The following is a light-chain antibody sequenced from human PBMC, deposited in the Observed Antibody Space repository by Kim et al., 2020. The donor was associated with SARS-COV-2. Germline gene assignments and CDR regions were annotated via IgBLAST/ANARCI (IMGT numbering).Light chain of an antibody. Sequence: AIQLTQSPSSLSASVGDRVTITCQASQGISSALAWYQQKPGKAPKLLIYDASSLESGVPSRFSGSGSGTDFTLTISSLQPEDFATYYCQQFNSYFFTFGPGTKVDIK. CDR1: QGISSA. CDR3: QQFNSYFFT. V-gene: IGKV1-13*02. J-gene: IGKJ3*01. CDR2: DAS.